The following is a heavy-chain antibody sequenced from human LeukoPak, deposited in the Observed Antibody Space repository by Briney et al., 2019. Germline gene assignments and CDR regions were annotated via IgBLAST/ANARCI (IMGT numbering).Heavy chain of an antibody. CDR2: ISSDSVDK. Sequence: GGSLRLSCVGSGFMFSDYYMSWIRQAPGKGLERVSYISSDSVDKYYVDSVRGRFTISRDNAKKSMYLQMSGLRVEDTAVYYCARRDWVSGAVRAFDIWGQGTMVTVSS. CDR1: GFMFSDYY. CDR3: ARRDWVSGAVRAFDI. J-gene: IGHJ3*02. D-gene: IGHD3-3*01. V-gene: IGHV3-11*04.